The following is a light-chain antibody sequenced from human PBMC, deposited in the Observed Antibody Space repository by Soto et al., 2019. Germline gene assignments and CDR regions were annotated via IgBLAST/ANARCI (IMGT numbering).Light chain of an antibody. CDR2: DTS. J-gene: IGLJ1*01. Sequence: QALVTQEPSLTVSPGGTVTLTCGSSTGAVTSGHYPHWFQQKPGQAPTTLIYDTSIKHSWTPARFSGSLLGGKAALTLSGAQPEDEADYYCLVIYTGVGEVFGTGTKLTVL. CDR3: LVIYTGVGEV. CDR1: TGAVTSGHY. V-gene: IGLV7-46*01.